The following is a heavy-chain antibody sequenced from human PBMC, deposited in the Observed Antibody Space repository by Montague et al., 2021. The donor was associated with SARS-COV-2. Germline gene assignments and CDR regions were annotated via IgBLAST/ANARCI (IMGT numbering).Heavy chain of an antibody. V-gene: IGHV4-34*01. CDR2: MNNCYSS. CDR3: ARGSSYVTIFVVVITDHRFDY. D-gene: IGHD3-3*01. Sequence: SETLSLTCAVYGGSFSGGYWCWSRIRPPQGQDLKGVMNNCYSSNSXPSLKRRSSITIDTSKNQFSLKLSSVTAADTAVYYCARGSSYVTIFVVVITDHRFDYWGQGTTVTVSS. J-gene: IGHJ4*02. CDR1: GGSFSGGY.